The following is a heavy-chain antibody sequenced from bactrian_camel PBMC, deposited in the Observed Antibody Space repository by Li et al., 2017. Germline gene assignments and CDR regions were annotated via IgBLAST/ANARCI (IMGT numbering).Heavy chain of an antibody. J-gene: IGHJ4*01. CDR3: TTGSSGTFFY. CDR2: ISTVSILGST. CDR1: GFAFSSYA. Sequence: VQLVESGGGLVQPGGSLRLSCAASGFAFSSYAMNWVRQAPGKGLEWVSHISTVSILGSTYADSVKGRFTISRDNAKNTVYLQMNSLQSEDTALYFCTTGSSGTFFYWGQGTQVTVS. D-gene: IGHD6*01. V-gene: IGHV3S40*01.